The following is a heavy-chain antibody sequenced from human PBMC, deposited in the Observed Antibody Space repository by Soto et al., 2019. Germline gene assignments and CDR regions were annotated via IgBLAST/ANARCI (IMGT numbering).Heavy chain of an antibody. V-gene: IGHV3-30*18. CDR1: GFTFSTYG. J-gene: IGHJ6*02. D-gene: IGHD4-17*01. CDR3: AKDLQSYGDYDYYCYGMDF. Sequence: GGSLRLSCAASGFTFSTYGMHWVRQAPGKGLEWVAVISYDGTNKFYSDSVKGRFTISRDNFKNTLTLQMNSLRADDTAVYSCAKDLQSYGDYDYYCYGMDFWGLGPRVTVSS. CDR2: ISYDGTNK.